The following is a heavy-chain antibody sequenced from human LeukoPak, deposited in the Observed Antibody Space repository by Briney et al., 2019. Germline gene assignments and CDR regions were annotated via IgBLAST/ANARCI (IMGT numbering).Heavy chain of an antibody. J-gene: IGHJ5*02. D-gene: IGHD6-13*01. Sequence: SVKVSCNASGGTFSSYAISWVRQAPGQGLEWMGGIIPIFGTANYAQKFQGRVTITTDESTSTAYMELSRLRSDDTAVYYCARDRGIAAAGTLGWFDPWGQGTLVTVSS. V-gene: IGHV1-69*05. CDR1: GGTFSSYA. CDR3: ARDRGIAAAGTLGWFDP. CDR2: IIPIFGTA.